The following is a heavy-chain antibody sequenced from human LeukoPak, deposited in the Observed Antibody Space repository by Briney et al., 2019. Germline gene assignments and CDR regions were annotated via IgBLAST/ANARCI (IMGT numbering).Heavy chain of an antibody. CDR3: ARDKSRGVVVPAASRIFDY. V-gene: IGHV1-2*02. CDR1: GYTFTGYY. J-gene: IGHJ4*02. Sequence: GASVKVSCKASGYTFTGYYMHWVRQAPGQGLEWMGWINPNSGGTNYAQKFQGRVTMTRDTSISTAYMELSRLRSDDTAVYYCARDKSRGVVVPAASRIFDYWGQGTLVTVSS. CDR2: INPNSGGT. D-gene: IGHD2-2*01.